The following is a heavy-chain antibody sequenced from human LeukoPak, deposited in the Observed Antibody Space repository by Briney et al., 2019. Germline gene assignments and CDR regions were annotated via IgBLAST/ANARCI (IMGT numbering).Heavy chain of an antibody. D-gene: IGHD4-11*01. J-gene: IGHJ4*02. CDR1: GGSISSYY. CDR3: ARDFLLQSEGLFDY. Sequence: SETLSLTCTVSGGSISSYYWSWIRQPAGKGLEWIGRSYISGSTNYNPPLKSRVTMSVDTSKNQFSLRLNSVTAADTAVYYCARDFLLQSEGLFDYWGQGTLVPVSS. V-gene: IGHV4-4*07. CDR2: SYISGST.